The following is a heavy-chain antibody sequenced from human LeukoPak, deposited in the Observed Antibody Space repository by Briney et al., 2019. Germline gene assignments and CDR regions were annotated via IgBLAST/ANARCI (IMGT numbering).Heavy chain of an antibody. V-gene: IGHV5-51*01. D-gene: IGHD3-22*01. Sequence: ECLKISCEGSGYSFTSYWIGWVRQMPGKGLEWMGIIYPGDSDTRYSPSFQGQVTISADKSISTAYLQWSSLKASDTAMYYCARQSDSSGYYYDWFDPWGQGTLVTVSS. J-gene: IGHJ5*02. CDR2: IYPGDSDT. CDR1: GYSFTSYW. CDR3: ARQSDSSGYYYDWFDP.